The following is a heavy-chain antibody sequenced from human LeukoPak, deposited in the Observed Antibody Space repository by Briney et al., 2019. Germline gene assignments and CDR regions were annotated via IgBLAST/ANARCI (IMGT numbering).Heavy chain of an antibody. Sequence: ASVKVSCKASGGTFSSYAISWVRQAPGQGLEWMGGIIPIFGTANYAQKFQGRVTITADESTSTAYMELSSLRSEDTAVYYCARGGRAPPIAACSYYYYYMDVWGKGTTVTVSS. D-gene: IGHD6-6*01. CDR2: IIPIFGTA. CDR1: GGTFSSYA. J-gene: IGHJ6*03. V-gene: IGHV1-69*13. CDR3: ARGGRAPPIAACSYYYYYMDV.